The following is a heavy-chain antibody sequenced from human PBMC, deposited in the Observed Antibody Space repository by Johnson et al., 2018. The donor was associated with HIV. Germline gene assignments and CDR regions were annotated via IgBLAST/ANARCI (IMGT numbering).Heavy chain of an antibody. D-gene: IGHD1-26*01. CDR3: ASPGIVGGQEAFDI. Sequence: VQLVESGGGLVQPGGSLRLSCAASGFIVSSNYMSWVRQAPGKGLEWVSVIYNSGSTYYADSVKGRFTISRDNSKNTLYLQMNSLRVEDTAVYYCASPGIVGGQEAFDIWGQGTMVTVSS. CDR1: GFIVSSNY. J-gene: IGHJ3*02. CDR2: IYNSGST. V-gene: IGHV3-66*01.